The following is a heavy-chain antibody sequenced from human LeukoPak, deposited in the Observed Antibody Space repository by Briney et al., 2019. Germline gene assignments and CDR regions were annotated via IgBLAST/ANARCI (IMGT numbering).Heavy chain of an antibody. CDR3: AKGVGTSYHYHMDV. Sequence: GRSLRLSCAASGFTFDEYAMHRVRQPPGKGLEWVSGISWNSYDIGYADSVKGRFTISRDNAKNSLYLQMNSLRAEDMALYYCAKGVGTSYHYHMDVWGKGTTVIVSS. J-gene: IGHJ6*03. V-gene: IGHV3-9*03. D-gene: IGHD1-26*01. CDR1: GFTFDEYA. CDR2: ISWNSYDI.